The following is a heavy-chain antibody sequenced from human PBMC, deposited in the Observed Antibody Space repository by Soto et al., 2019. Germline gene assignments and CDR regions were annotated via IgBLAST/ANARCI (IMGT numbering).Heavy chain of an antibody. D-gene: IGHD2-15*01. CDR1: GFTFSSYS. CDR2: ISSSSSTI. CDR3: ARVFLYCSGGSCYLDY. V-gene: IGHV3-48*01. Sequence: GGSLRLSCAASGFTFSSYSMNWVRQAPGKGLEWVSYISSSSSTIYYADSVKGRFTISRDNAKNSLYLQMNSLRAEDTAVYYCARVFLYCSGGSCYLDYWGQGTLVTVSS. J-gene: IGHJ4*02.